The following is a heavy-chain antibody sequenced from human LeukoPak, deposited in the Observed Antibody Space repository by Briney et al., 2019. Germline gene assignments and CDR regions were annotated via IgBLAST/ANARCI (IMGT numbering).Heavy chain of an antibody. V-gene: IGHV4-4*02. CDR1: GGSISTNNW. CDR2: IYHSGST. CDR3: ARAPKGEQDILLGPAAIPRGYYYYGMDV. D-gene: IGHD2-2*01. J-gene: IGHJ6*02. Sequence: SETLSLTCAVSGGSISTNNWWSWVRQPPGQGLEWIGEIYHSGSTNYNPSLKSRVTISVDKTYNQFSLKLSSVTAADTAVYYCARAPKGEQDILLGPAAIPRGYYYYGMDVWGQGTTVTVSS.